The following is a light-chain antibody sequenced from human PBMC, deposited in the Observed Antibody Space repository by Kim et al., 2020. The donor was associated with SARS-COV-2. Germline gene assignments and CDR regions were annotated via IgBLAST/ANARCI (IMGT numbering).Light chain of an antibody. CDR2: LGS. CDR1: QSLLYSDRYNY. Sequence: DIVLTQSPLSLAVTPGEPASISCRSSQSLLYSDRYNYLDWYLQKPGQSPQLLIYLGSNRASGVPDRFSGSGSGTDFTLEISRVEAEDVGVYYCMQGIHPITFGQGTRLEIK. CDR3: MQGIHPIT. J-gene: IGKJ5*01. V-gene: IGKV2-28*01.